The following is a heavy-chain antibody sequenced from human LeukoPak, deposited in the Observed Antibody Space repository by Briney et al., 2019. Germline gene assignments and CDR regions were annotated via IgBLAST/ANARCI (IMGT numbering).Heavy chain of an antibody. Sequence: PGGSLRLSCAASGFTFSSYWMHWVRQAPGKGLVWVSRVNGDESSTRYADSVKGRFTISRDNAKNSLYLQMNSLRAEDTAVYYCARDGQWSSTSCYFDYWGQGTLVTVSS. CDR3: ARDGQWSSTSCYFDY. D-gene: IGHD2-2*01. CDR2: VNGDESST. J-gene: IGHJ4*02. V-gene: IGHV3-74*01. CDR1: GFTFSSYW.